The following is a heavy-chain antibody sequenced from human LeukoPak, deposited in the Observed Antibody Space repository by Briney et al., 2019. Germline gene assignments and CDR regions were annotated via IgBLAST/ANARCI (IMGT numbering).Heavy chain of an antibody. CDR2: IKEDGSEK. Sequence: GGSLRLSCAASGFSFSIYWMSWVRQAPGKGLEWVAKIKEDGSEKYYLDSMKGRSTTYKATTKNSLFLRINGLRGDDAAVYYGVREVNAAVIDFDGW. CDR1: GFSFSIYW. CDR3: VREVNAAVIDFDG. V-gene: IGHV3-7*01. J-gene: IGHJ3*01. D-gene: IGHD2-21*01.